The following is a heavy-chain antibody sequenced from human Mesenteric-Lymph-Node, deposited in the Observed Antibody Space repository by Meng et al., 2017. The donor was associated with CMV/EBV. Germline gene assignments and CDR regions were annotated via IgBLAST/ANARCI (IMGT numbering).Heavy chain of an antibody. CDR2: INQDGSEK. J-gene: IGHJ4*02. D-gene: IGHD3-22*01. CDR3: ARGLTYYYDSSGYYI. CDR1: GFSLSNYW. V-gene: IGHV3-7*04. Sequence: GESLKISCAASGFSLSNYWMTWVRQAPGKGLEWVANINQDGSEKNYVDSLKGRFTISRDNAKNSLYLQMNSLRAEDTAVYYCARGLTYYYDSSGYYIWGQGTLVTVSS.